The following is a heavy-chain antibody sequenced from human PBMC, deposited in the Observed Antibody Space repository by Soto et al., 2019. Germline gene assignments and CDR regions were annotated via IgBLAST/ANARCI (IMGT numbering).Heavy chain of an antibody. J-gene: IGHJ4*01. V-gene: IGHV4-59*01. CDR2: IHESGKT. Sequence: QVQLQESGPGLVKPSETLSLTCTVSGGSISTSYWSWIQQPPGKGLEWIGYIHESGKTNYNPSLKSRVATSVDTSKNQFSLRLSSVTAADTAIYYCARGSGYTAIDFWGQGTLVTVSS. CDR3: ARGSGYTAIDF. CDR1: GGSISTSY. D-gene: IGHD3-22*01.